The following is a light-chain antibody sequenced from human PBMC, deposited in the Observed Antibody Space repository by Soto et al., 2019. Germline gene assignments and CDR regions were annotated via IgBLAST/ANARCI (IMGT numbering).Light chain of an antibody. V-gene: IGLV2-14*01. CDR3: SSYTRSSNPYV. J-gene: IGLJ1*01. CDR2: DVS. Sequence: QSALTQPASVSGSPGQSITISCTGTSSDVGGYNYVSWYQQHPGKAPKLMIYDVSNRPSGVSNRFSGSKSGNKASLTISGLQAEDEADYYCSSYTRSSNPYVFGTGTKVTVL. CDR1: SSDVGGYNY.